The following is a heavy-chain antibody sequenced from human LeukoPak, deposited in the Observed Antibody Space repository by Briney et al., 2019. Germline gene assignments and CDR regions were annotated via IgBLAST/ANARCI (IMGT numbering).Heavy chain of an antibody. J-gene: IGHJ5*02. V-gene: IGHV4-59*01. D-gene: IGHD2-21*02. Sequence: SETLSLTCTVSGGSISSYYWSWIRQPPGKGLEWIWYIYYSGSTNYNPSLKSRFTISVDTSKNQCSLKMSSVTAADTAVYYCARSRADAYCGGDSYISWFDPWGQGTLVTVSS. CDR3: ARSRADAYCGGDSYISWFDP. CDR1: GGSISSYY. CDR2: IYYSGST.